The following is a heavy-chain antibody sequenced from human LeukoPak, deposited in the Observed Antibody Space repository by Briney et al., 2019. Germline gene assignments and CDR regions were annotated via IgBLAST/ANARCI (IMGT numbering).Heavy chain of an antibody. Sequence: SETLSLTCTVSGGSISSSSYYWGWIRQPPGKGLEWIGSIYYSGGTYYNPSLKSRVTISVDTSKNQFSLKLSSVTAADTAVYYCARPSSGWSNWFDPWGQGTLVTVSS. CDR3: ARPSSGWSNWFDP. CDR1: GGSISSSSYY. D-gene: IGHD6-19*01. J-gene: IGHJ5*02. V-gene: IGHV4-39*01. CDR2: IYYSGGT.